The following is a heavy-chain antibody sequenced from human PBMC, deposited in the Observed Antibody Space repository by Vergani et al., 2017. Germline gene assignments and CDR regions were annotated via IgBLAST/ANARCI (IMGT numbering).Heavy chain of an antibody. D-gene: IGHD3-3*01. CDR2: IKSKTDGVTT. J-gene: IGHJ2*01. CDR1: GFTFSNAW. V-gene: IGHV3-15*01. Sequence: EVQLVESGGGLVKPGGSLRLSCAASGFTFSNAWMSWVRQAPGKGLEWVGRIKSKTDGVTTDYAAPVKGRFTISRDDSTNTLYLQMNSLTTEYTAVYYCTTEISPPVFWSGYYSYWYFDLWGRGTLVTVSS. CDR3: TTEISPPVFWSGYYSYWYFDL.